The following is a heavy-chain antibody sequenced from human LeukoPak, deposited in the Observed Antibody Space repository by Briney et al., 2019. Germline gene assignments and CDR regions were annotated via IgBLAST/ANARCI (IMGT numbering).Heavy chain of an antibody. CDR3: ARGGQLAGPYYYYYGMDV. J-gene: IGHJ6*02. CDR1: GGSFGSYY. CDR2: TNPRGST. V-gene: IGHV4-34*01. Sequence: SETLSLTCAVYGGSFGSYYWSWVRQPPGEGLEWVGETNPRGSTNYHPCFTGGAPIPVDTSKNQFSLRLSSVTAADTAVYYCARGGQLAGPYYYYYGMDVWGQGTTVTVSS. D-gene: IGHD6-6*01.